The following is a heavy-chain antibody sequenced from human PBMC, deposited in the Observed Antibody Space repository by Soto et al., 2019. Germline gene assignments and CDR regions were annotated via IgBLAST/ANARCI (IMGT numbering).Heavy chain of an antibody. CDR1: GGSFSGYY. Sequence: SETLSVTCAVYGGSFSGYYWSWIRQPPGKGLEWIGEIYHNGNTDYNPSLKSRVTMSVDTSKNQFSLEVTSVTAADTAIYYCARVVAMTGDTDIFAYRGQGTLVSVSS. J-gene: IGHJ4*02. CDR3: ARVVAMTGDTDIFAY. CDR2: IYHNGNT. D-gene: IGHD3-10*01. V-gene: IGHV4-34*01.